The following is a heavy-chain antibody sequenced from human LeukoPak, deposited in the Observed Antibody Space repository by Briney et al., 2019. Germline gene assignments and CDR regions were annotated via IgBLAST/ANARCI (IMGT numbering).Heavy chain of an antibody. CDR3: ARDRGPGVLAAAGTALPFDL. CDR1: GYTFTSYG. Sequence: WASVKVSSKASGYTFTSYGISWVRQAPGQGLEWMGWISAYNGNTNYAQKLQGRVTMTTDTSTSTAYMELRSLRSDDTAVYYCARDRGPGVLAAAGTALPFDLWGQGTLVTVSS. J-gene: IGHJ5*02. CDR2: ISAYNGNT. D-gene: IGHD6-13*01. V-gene: IGHV1-18*01.